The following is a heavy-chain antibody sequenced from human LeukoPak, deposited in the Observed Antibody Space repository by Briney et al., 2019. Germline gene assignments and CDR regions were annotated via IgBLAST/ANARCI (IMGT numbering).Heavy chain of an antibody. J-gene: IGHJ4*02. CDR1: GFTFDDYA. CDR3: AKDRYCSSTSCYEFDY. CDR2: ISWNSGSI. V-gene: IGHV3-9*01. D-gene: IGHD2-2*01. Sequence: AGRSLRLSCAASGFTFDDYAMHWVRQAPGKGLEWVSGISWNSGSIGYADSVKGRFTISRDNAKNSLYLQMNSLRAEDTALYYCAKDRYCSSTSCYEFDYWGQGTPVTVSS.